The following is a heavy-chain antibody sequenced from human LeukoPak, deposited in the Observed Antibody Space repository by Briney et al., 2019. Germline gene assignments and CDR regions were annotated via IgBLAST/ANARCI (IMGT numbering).Heavy chain of an antibody. CDR3: AVQHVAFDY. CDR1: GFTFSSYE. D-gene: IGHD1-1*01. J-gene: IGHJ4*02. V-gene: IGHV3-48*03. Sequence: PGGSLRLSCAASGFTFSSYEKNWVRQAPGKGLEWVSYSSSSGSTIYYADSVKGRFTISRDNAKNSLYLQMDSLRAEDTAVYYCAVQHVAFDYWGQGTLVTVSS. CDR2: SSSSGSTI.